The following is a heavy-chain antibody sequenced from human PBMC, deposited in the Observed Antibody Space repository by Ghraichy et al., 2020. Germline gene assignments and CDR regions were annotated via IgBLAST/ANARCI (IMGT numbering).Heavy chain of an antibody. CDR2: INPDGRST. V-gene: IGHV3-74*01. CDR3: TRDSWDGSYYYGMDV. J-gene: IGHJ6*02. D-gene: IGHD3-10*01. CDR1: GFTFSNYW. Sequence: GGSLRLSCAASGFTFSNYWMHWVRQAPGKGLVWVSRINPDGRSTAYADSVKGRFTISRDNAENTLYLQMNSLRAEDTAVYYCTRDSWDGSYYYGMDVWGQGTTVTVSS.